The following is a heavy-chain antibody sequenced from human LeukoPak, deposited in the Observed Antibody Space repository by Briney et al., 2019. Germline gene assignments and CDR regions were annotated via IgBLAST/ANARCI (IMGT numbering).Heavy chain of an antibody. CDR2: ISSLSGTI. V-gene: IGHV3-48*01. CDR1: GFTFSSYS. J-gene: IGHJ6*03. Sequence: GGSLRLSCAASGFTFSSYSMNWVRQAPGEGLEWVSYISSLSGTIYYADSVKGRFTISRDNVKNSLYLQMDSLRAEDTAVYYCARGEVVTASLPDYFYYYMDVWGKGTTVTISS. D-gene: IGHD2-21*02. CDR3: ARGEVVTASLPDYFYYYMDV.